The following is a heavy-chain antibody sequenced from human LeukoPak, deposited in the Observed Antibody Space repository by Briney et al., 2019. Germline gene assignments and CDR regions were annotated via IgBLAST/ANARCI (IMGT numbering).Heavy chain of an antibody. CDR1: RFTVSNNY. J-gene: IGHJ4*02. V-gene: IGHV3-53*01. CDR3: ARDLVGAHNNRKIFDY. CDR2: IYSDGST. D-gene: IGHD1-26*01. Sequence: PGGSLRLSCEGSRFTVSNNYMSWVRQAPGKGLEWVSVIYSDGSTYYADSVKGRFTISRDNSKNTLSLQMNSLRAEDTAVYHCARDLVGAHNNRKIFDYWGQGTLVTVSS.